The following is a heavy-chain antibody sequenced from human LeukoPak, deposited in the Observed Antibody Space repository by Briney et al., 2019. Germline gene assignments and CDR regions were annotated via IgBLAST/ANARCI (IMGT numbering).Heavy chain of an antibody. CDR2: IIPIFGTA. J-gene: IGHJ3*02. Sequence: SVKVSCKASGGTFSSYAISWVRQAPGQGLEWMGGIIPIFGTANYAQKFQGGVTITADKSTSTAYMELSSLRSGDTAVYYCARVNLVVVAAIGVGHAFDIWGQGTMVTVSS. CDR3: ARVNLVVVAAIGVGHAFDI. CDR1: GGTFSSYA. D-gene: IGHD2-15*01. V-gene: IGHV1-69*06.